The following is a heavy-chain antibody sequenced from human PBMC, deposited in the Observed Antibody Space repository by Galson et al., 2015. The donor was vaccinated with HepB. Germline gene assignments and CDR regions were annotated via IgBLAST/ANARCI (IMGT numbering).Heavy chain of an antibody. J-gene: IGHJ6*02. Sequence: SVKVSCKASGFTFISSAMRWVRQARGQRLERIGWIVVGSGTPNYAQKFQERVTITRDMSTSTAYMELSSLRSEDTAVYYWAAGAYYGDYGNYYHYGMDVWGQGTTVTVSS. CDR3: AAGAYYGDYGNYYHYGMDV. CDR1: GFTFISSA. V-gene: IGHV1-58*02. D-gene: IGHD4-17*01. CDR2: IVVGSGTP.